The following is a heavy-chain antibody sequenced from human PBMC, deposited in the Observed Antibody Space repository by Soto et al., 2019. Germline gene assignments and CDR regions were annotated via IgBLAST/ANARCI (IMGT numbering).Heavy chain of an antibody. CDR2: IIPIFGIP. Sequence: QVQLVQSGAEVKKPGSSVKVSCKASGGTFSRYSITWVRQAPGHGLEWIGRIIPIFGIPTYAQKFQGRVTIPADEPTSTAYMELSSLRSDDTAVYYCAREDRDRETGLVPAAIDGMDVWGQGTTVTVSS. J-gene: IGHJ6*02. CDR1: GGTFSRYS. D-gene: IGHD2-2*01. CDR3: AREDRDRETGLVPAAIDGMDV. V-gene: IGHV1-69*08.